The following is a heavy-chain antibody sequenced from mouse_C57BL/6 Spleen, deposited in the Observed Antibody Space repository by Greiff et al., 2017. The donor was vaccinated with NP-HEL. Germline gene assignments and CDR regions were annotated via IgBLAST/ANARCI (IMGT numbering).Heavy chain of an antibody. J-gene: IGHJ1*03. Sequence: EVQLQESGAELVRPGASVKLSCTASGFNIRDDYMHWVKQRPEQGLEWIGWIDPENGDTEYAPKFQGKATITADTSSNTAYLQLSSLTSEDTAVYYCTTSSSYWYFDVWGTGTTVTVSS. D-gene: IGHD1-1*01. CDR2: IDPENGDT. V-gene: IGHV14-4*01. CDR3: TTSSSYWYFDV. CDR1: GFNIRDDY.